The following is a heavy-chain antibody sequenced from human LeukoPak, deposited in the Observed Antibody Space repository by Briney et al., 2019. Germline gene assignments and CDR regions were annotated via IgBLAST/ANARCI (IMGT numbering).Heavy chain of an antibody. CDR3: ARDPVTNTDYFDY. CDR1: GCTFSSYW. V-gene: IGHV3-74*01. CDR2: INSDGSST. D-gene: IGHD4-17*01. Sequence: SGGSLRLSCAASGCTFSSYWMHWVRQAPGEGLVWVSRINSDGSSTSYADSVKGRFTISRDNAKNTLYLQMNSLRAEDTAVYYRARDPVTNTDYFDYWGQGTRVTVSS. J-gene: IGHJ4*02.